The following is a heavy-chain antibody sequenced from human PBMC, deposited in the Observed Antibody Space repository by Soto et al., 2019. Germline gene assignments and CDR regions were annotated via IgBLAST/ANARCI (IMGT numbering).Heavy chain of an antibody. J-gene: IGHJ4*02. CDR2: IWYDGSNK. V-gene: IGHV3-33*01. CDR1: GFTFSSYG. Sequence: GGSLRLSCAASGFTFSSYGMHWVRQAPGKGLEWVAVIWYDGSNKYYADSVKGRFTISRDNSKNTLYLQMNSLRAEDTAVYYCARDLYYYDSSGYGYDYWGQGTLVTVSS. CDR3: ARDLYYYDSSGYGYDY. D-gene: IGHD3-22*01.